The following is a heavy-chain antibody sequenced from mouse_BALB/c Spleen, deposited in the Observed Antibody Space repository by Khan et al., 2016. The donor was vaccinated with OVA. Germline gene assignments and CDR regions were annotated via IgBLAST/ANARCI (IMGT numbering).Heavy chain of an antibody. D-gene: IGHD1-1*01. CDR2: ISYSGNT. V-gene: IGHV3-2*02. CDR3: ERVYGGDFDY. Sequence: EVQLQQSGPGLVKPSQSLSLTCTVTGYSITTDYAWNWIRQFPGNKLEWMGYISYSGNTKYNPSLNSRISITRDTSKNQFFLQFKSVTTEDTARYYCERVYGGDFDYWGQGTTLTVSS. CDR1: GYSITTDYA. J-gene: IGHJ2*01.